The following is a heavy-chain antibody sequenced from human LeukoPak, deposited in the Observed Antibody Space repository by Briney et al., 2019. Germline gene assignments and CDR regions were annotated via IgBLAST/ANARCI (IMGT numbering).Heavy chain of an antibody. CDR2: INPNSGGT. V-gene: IGHV1-2*02. Sequence: GASMKVSCKASGYTFTGYYMYWVRQAPGQGLEWMGWINPNSGGTNYAQKFQGRVTMTRDTSISTAYMELSRLRSDDTAVYYCARDIRRVVVAATFPAYWGQGTLVTVSS. D-gene: IGHD2-15*01. J-gene: IGHJ4*02. CDR1: GYTFTGYY. CDR3: ARDIRRVVVAATFPAY.